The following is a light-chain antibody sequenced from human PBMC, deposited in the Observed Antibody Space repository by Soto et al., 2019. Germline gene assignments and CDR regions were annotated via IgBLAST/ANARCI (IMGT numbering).Light chain of an antibody. J-gene: IGLJ1*01. V-gene: IGLV2-14*01. CDR3: SSYTSSSIL. CDR2: AVT. CDR1: SSDVGGYNY. Sequence: SAVTEPASVSGSTGLAVTISCTGTSSDVGGYNYVSWYQQHPGKAPKLMIYAVTDRPSGVSSRFSGSKSGNTASLTISGLQAEDEADYYCSSYTSSSILFGTGTKVTVL.